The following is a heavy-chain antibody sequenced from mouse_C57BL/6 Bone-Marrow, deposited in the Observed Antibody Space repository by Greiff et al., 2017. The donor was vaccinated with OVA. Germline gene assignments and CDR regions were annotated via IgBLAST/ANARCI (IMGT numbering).Heavy chain of an antibody. D-gene: IGHD2-5*01. CDR3: AIYYSNYPLAY. CDR1: GFSFTSYG. CDR2: IWGDGST. J-gene: IGHJ3*01. V-gene: IGHV2-3*01. Sequence: VQLQQSGPGLVEPSPSLSLTCTVSGFSFTSYGVSWVRQPPGKGLEWLGVIWGDGSTNYHSAPLSRLSISKDNSRSQVFLKLNRLQTDDTATYDCAIYYSNYPLAYWGQGTLVTVSA.